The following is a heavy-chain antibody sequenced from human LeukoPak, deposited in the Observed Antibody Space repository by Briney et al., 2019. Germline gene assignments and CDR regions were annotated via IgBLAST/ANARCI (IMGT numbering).Heavy chain of an antibody. Sequence: PGGFLRLSCTASGFTFNNYGMSWVRQTPGKGLEWVSAISGSGGRTYYGDSVKGRFTISRDNTKSTMYLQMNSLRAEDTGVYYCAKDAEGVTVYHFDYWGQGTLVTVSS. CDR2: ISGSGGRT. V-gene: IGHV3-23*01. J-gene: IGHJ4*02. CDR1: GFTFNNYG. D-gene: IGHD3-10*01. CDR3: AKDAEGVTVYHFDY.